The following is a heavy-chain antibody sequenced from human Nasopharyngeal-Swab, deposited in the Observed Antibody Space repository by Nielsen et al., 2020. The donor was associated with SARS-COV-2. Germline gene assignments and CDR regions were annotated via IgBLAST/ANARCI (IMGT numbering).Heavy chain of an antibody. CDR3: ARDDYDFWSGKASYGMDV. J-gene: IGHJ6*02. D-gene: IGHD3-3*01. V-gene: IGHV3-48*04. CDR2: ISSSGSTI. CDR1: GFTFSSYS. Sequence: GESLKISCVASGFTFSSYSMSWIRQAPGKGLEWVSYISSSGSTIYYADSVKGRFTISRDNAKNSLYLQMNSLRAEDTAVYYCARDDYDFWSGKASYGMDVWGQGTTVTVSS.